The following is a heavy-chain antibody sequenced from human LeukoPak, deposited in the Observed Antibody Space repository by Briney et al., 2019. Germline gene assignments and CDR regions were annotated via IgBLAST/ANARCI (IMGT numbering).Heavy chain of an antibody. CDR1: GFTFSSYS. D-gene: IGHD6-19*01. J-gene: IGHJ4*02. CDR2: ISSSGSYI. Sequence: GGSLRLSCAACGFTFSSYSMNWVRQAPGKGLEWVSSISSSGSYIYYADSVKGRFTISRDNAKNSLYLQMSSLRVEDTSVYYCARDRGGSGWYDYWGQGTLVSVSS. CDR3: ARDRGGSGWYDY. V-gene: IGHV3-21*01.